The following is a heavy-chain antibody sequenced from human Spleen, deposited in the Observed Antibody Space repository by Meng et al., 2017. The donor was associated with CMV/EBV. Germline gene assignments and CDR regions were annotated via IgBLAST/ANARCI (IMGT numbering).Heavy chain of an antibody. V-gene: IGHV3-53*01. D-gene: IGHD3-22*01. CDR2: IYASGTA. J-gene: IGHJ4*02. CDR1: GFTVSSSY. Sequence: GESLKISCAASGFTVSSSYMNWVRQAPGKGPEWVSIIYASGTAYHADSVKGRFTISRDNLKNTLYLQMDSLRAEDTAVYYCAREVTMILRWGQGTLVTVSS. CDR3: AREVTMILR.